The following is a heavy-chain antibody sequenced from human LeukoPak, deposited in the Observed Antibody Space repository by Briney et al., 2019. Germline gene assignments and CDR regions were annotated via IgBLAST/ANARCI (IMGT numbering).Heavy chain of an antibody. V-gene: IGHV4-34*01. D-gene: IGHD2-15*01. CDR3: AREVVVARHCDY. J-gene: IGHJ4*02. CDR2: INHSGST. Sequence: SETLSLTCAVYGGSFSGYYWSWIRQPPGKGLEWIGEINHSGSTNYNLSLKSRVTISVDTSKNQFSLKLSSVTAADTAVYYCAREVVVARHCDYWGQGTLVTVSS. CDR1: GGSFSGYY.